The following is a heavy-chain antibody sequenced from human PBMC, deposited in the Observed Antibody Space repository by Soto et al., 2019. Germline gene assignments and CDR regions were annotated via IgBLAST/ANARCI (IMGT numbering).Heavy chain of an antibody. CDR3: AKWFLFDRSVAGFYYGMDV. J-gene: IGHJ6*02. D-gene: IGHD3-22*01. CDR2: ISYDGSNK. V-gene: IGHV3-30*18. Sequence: GGSLRLSCAASGFTFSSHGMHWVRQAPGKGLERVAVISYDGSNKYYADSVKGRFTISRDNSKNTLYLQMNSLRAEVTAVYYCAKWFLFDRSVAGFYYGMDVWGQGTTVTVSS. CDR1: GFTFSSHG.